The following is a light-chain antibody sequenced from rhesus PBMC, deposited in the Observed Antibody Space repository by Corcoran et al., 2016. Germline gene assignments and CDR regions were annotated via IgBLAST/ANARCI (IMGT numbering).Light chain of an antibody. CDR1: GSDIGGYNY. J-gene: IGLJ1*01. CDR2: GFS. V-gene: IGLV2S7*01. Sequence: QSAPTQPPSVSGSPGQSFTISCTGTGSDIGGYNYVSWYQQHPGKAPKLMIYGFSNRPSGVSDRFSGSKSGNTASLTISGLQAEDEADYYCCSYTTSSTFIFGGGTRLTVL. CDR3: CSYTTSSTFI.